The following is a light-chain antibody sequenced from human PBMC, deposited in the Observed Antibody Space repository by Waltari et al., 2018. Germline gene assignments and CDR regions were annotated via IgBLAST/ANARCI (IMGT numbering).Light chain of an antibody. CDR3: MQNIQIPVS. CDR2: EVS. CDR1: QSLLPSDGKTN. J-gene: IGKJ4*01. Sequence: DIVMTQTPLSLSVTPGQAASISCKSSQSLLPSDGKTNLYWYLPKPGQPPQLLIYEVSNRFSGVPERFSGGGSGTDFTLKISRVEAEDVGLYYCMQNIQIPVSFGGGTKVEIK. V-gene: IGKV2D-29*01.